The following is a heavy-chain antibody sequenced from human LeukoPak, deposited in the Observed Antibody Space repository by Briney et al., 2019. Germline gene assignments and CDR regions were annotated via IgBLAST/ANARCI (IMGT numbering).Heavy chain of an antibody. CDR3: ARSGEITMSERSYNWFDS. J-gene: IGHJ5*01. V-gene: IGHV1-2*02. CDR1: GYTFTAYY. Sequence: GSVTVSCKASGYTFTAYYIHWVRQAPGQGLEWMGRVNPSSGGTNYARKFQGRVTMTRDTSISTAYMELSRLRSDDTAVYFCARSGEITMSERSYNWFDSWGQGTLVTVS. D-gene: IGHD7-27*01. CDR2: VNPSSGGT.